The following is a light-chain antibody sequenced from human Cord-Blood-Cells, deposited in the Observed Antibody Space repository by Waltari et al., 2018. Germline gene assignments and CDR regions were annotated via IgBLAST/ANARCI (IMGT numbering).Light chain of an antibody. V-gene: IGKV3-15*01. CDR2: GAS. CDR3: QQYNNWPPWT. Sequence: EIVMTQSPATLSVSPGERATRSCRASQSVSSNLAWYQQKPGQAPRLLIYGASTRATGIPARFSGSGSETEFTLTISSLQSEDFAVYYCQQYNNWPPWTFGQGTKVEIK. J-gene: IGKJ1*01. CDR1: QSVSSN.